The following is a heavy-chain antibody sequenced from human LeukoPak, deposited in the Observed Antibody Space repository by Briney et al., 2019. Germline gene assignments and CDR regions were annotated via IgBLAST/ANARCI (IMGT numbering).Heavy chain of an antibody. CDR3: ARERGYTHSFDY. CDR2: ISSSGSGA. J-gene: IGHJ4*02. V-gene: IGHV3-48*01. CDR1: GFTFSSYT. Sequence: PGGSLRLSCAASGFTFSSYTMSWVRQAPGKGLDWVSYISSSGSGAYHPGPVNGRYPNSRDKAKNSLYLQLNSLRVEDTAVYYWARERGYTHSFDYWGQGPLVTVSS. D-gene: IGHD5-24*01.